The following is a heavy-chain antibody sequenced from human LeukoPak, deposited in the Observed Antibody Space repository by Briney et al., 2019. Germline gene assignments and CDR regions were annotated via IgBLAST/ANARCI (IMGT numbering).Heavy chain of an antibody. CDR3: AREIQETGSYFKKPYYFDY. CDR1: GYTFTSYG. CDR2: ISAYNGNT. V-gene: IGHV1-18*01. Sequence: ASVKVSCKASGYTFTSYGISWVRQAPGQGLEWMGWISAYNGNTNYAQKLQGRVTMTTDTSTSTAYMELSSLRSEDTAVYYCAREIQETGSYFKKPYYFDYWGQGTLVTVSS. J-gene: IGHJ4*02. D-gene: IGHD1-26*01.